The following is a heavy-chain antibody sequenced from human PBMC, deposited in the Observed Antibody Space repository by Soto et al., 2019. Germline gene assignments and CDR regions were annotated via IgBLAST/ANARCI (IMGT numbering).Heavy chain of an antibody. CDR3: ANSYMGSGHSFDY. Sequence: XVCLRLSCAASGFTFSSYAMSWVRQAPGKGLEWVSAISGSGGSTYYADSVKGRFTISRDNSKNTLYLQMNSLRAEDTAVYYCANSYMGSGHSFDYWGHGTLVTVS. J-gene: IGHJ4*01. CDR1: GFTFSSYA. D-gene: IGHD3-10*01. CDR2: ISGSGGST. V-gene: IGHV3-23*01.